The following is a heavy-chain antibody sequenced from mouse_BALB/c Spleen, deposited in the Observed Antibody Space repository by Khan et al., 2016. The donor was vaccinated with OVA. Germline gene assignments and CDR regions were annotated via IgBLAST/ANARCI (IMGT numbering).Heavy chain of an antibody. CDR1: GFTFNTYA. V-gene: IGHV10-1*02. CDR3: VRPYGNYGYYAMDY. D-gene: IGHD2-10*02. J-gene: IGHJ4*01. Sequence: EVQLVESGGGLAQPKGSLKLTCAASGFTFNTYAMNWVRQAPGKGLEWVARIRSKFNNYATYYADSLKDRFTISRDDSQSMLYLQMNNLKTEDPAMYYCVRPYGNYGYYAMDYWGQGTSVTVSS. CDR2: IRSKFNNYAT.